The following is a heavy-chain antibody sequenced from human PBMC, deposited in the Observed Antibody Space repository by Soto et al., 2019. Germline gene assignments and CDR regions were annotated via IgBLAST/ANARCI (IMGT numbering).Heavy chain of an antibody. CDR2: INAGNGNT. V-gene: IGHV1-3*01. Sequence: ASVKVSCKASGNTFTSYAMHWVRQAPGQRLEWMGWINAGNGNTKYSQKFQGRVTSTRDTSASTAYMELSSLRSEDTAVYYCARERVYDSSGYYPYATDYWCQGTLVTVS. J-gene: IGHJ4*02. CDR1: GNTFTSYA. D-gene: IGHD3-22*01. CDR3: ARERVYDSSGYYPYATDY.